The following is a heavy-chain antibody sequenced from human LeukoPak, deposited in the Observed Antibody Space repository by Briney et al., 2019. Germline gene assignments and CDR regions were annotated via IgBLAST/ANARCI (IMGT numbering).Heavy chain of an antibody. J-gene: IGHJ4*02. CDR1: GYTFTSYY. Sequence: ASVKVSCKASGYTFTSYYMHWVRQAPGQGLEWMGLINPSGGSTSYAQKFQGRVTMTRDTSTSTVYMELSSLRSEDTAVYYCARSYCSGGSCPHPRGYFDYWGQGTLVTVSS. D-gene: IGHD2-15*01. V-gene: IGHV1-46*01. CDR3: ARSYCSGGSCPHPRGYFDY. CDR2: INPSGGST.